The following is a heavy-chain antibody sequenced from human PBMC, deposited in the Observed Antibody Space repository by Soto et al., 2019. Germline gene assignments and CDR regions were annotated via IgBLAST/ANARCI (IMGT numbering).Heavy chain of an antibody. D-gene: IGHD4-17*01. V-gene: IGHV1-18*01. Sequence: QVQLVQSGAEVKKPGASVKVSCKASGYTFTSYGISWVRQAPGQGLECMGWINTYNDNTNYAQKCQGRVIMTTDTSTSTAYMELGSLRSDDTAVYYCARDLLERLRNYGDYGYWGQGTLVSVSS. J-gene: IGHJ4*02. CDR2: INTYNDNT. CDR3: ARDLLERLRNYGDYGY. CDR1: GYTFTSYG.